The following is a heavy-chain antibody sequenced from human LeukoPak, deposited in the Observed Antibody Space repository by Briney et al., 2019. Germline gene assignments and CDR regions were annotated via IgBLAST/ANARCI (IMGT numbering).Heavy chain of an antibody. D-gene: IGHD3-22*01. Sequence: ASVKVSCKASGGTFSSYAISWVRQAPGQGLEWMGGIIPIFGTANYAQKFQGRVTITADESTSTAYMELRSLISDDTAVYYCARDQRDHYESSGYYCLDYWGQGTLVTVSS. CDR2: IIPIFGTA. CDR1: GGTFSSYA. CDR3: ARDQRDHYESSGYYCLDY. J-gene: IGHJ4*02. V-gene: IGHV1-69*01.